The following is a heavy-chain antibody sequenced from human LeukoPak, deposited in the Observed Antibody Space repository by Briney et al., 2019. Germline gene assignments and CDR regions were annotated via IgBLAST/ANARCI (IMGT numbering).Heavy chain of an antibody. CDR2: MQYDGSEE. CDR1: GFSFSTYG. D-gene: IGHD2-2*01. V-gene: IGHV3-30*02. CDR3: AGKAAAYYFDY. J-gene: IGHJ4*02. Sequence: AGGSLRLFCAASGFSFSTYGMHWVRQAPGKGLEWVTFMQYDGSEEYYADSVKGRFTISRDNSKNTLYLQMDSLRGEDTAVYYCAGKAAAYYFDYWGQGTLVTVSS.